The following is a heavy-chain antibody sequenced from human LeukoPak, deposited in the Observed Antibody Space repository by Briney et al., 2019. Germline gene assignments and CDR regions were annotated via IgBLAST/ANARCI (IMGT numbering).Heavy chain of an antibody. CDR1: GFTFSNYP. V-gene: IGHV3-30*04. J-gene: IGHJ4*02. D-gene: IGHD3-22*01. CDR2: ISYDGSNK. Sequence: GSLVLSCAASGFTFSNYPMHWVRQAPGKGLEWVAVISYDGSNKFYADSVKGRFTISRDNSKNTLYLQMNTLRSDDTAVYYCARAHRNRYYYDSSGYYWWGFDYWGQGTLVTVSS. CDR3: ARAHRNRYYYDSSGYYWWGFDY.